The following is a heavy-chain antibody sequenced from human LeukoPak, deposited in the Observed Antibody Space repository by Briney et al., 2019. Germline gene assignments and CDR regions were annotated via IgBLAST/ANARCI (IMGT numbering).Heavy chain of an antibody. CDR2: IRSKAYGGTT. CDR1: GFTFGDYA. CDR3: TRDQAVGATPIYYFDY. Sequence: KAGGSLRLSCTASGFTFGDYAMSWFRQAPGKGLEWVGFIRSKAYGGTTEYAASVKGRFTISRDDSKSIAYLQMNSLKTEDTAVYYCTRDQAVGATPIYYFDYWGQGTLVTVSS. J-gene: IGHJ4*02. V-gene: IGHV3-49*05. D-gene: IGHD6-19*01.